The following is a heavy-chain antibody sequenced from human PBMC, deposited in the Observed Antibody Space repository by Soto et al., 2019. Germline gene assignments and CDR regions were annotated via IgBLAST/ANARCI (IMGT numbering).Heavy chain of an antibody. CDR3: ASHYDMWSGYLSPVDY. CDR1: GFTFSRYA. Sequence: GGSLRLSCAASGFTFSRYAMSWVRQAPGKGLEWVSAISGSGGSTYYADSVKGRFTITRDNAKNSLYLEMNSLRDEDTAVYYCASHYDMWSGYLSPVDYWGQGTLVTVSS. J-gene: IGHJ4*02. CDR2: ISGSGGST. V-gene: IGHV3-23*01. D-gene: IGHD3-3*01.